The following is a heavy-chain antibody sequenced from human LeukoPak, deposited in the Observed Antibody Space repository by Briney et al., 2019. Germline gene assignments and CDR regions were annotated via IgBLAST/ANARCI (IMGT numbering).Heavy chain of an antibody. Sequence: GGSLRLSCATSGFTFGTYWMTWVRQAPGTGLEWVANINPDGSGTFYVGSVKGRFTISRDNAKNSLYLHMNSLRAGDTAIYYCARDPGYGDPGPFFDYWGQGVLVTVSS. V-gene: IGHV3-7*03. CDR2: INPDGSGT. D-gene: IGHD2-21*02. CDR3: ARDPGYGDPGPFFDY. J-gene: IGHJ4*02. CDR1: GFTFGTYW.